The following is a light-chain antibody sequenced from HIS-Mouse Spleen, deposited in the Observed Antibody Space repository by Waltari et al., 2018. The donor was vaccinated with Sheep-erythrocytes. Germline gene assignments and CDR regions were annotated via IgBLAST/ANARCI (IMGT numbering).Light chain of an antibody. CDR3: YSTDSSGNHWV. CDR2: EDS. J-gene: IGLJ3*02. CDR1: ALPKKY. V-gene: IGLV3-10*01. Sequence: SYELTQPPSVSVSPGQTARITCSGDALPKKYAYWYQHKSGQAPVLVLYEDSKRPRGVPVRVSGSNSGTRATLTISGAQVEDEADYYCYSTDSSGNHWVFGGGTKLTVL.